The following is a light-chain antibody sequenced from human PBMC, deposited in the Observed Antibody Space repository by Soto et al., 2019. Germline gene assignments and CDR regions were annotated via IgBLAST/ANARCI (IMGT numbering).Light chain of an antibody. V-gene: IGLV2-14*01. CDR3: SSYTTTRTFWV. J-gene: IGLJ3*02. CDR2: EVS. Sequence: QSALTQPASVSGSPGQSITISCTGTSSDIGAYNYVSWYQQHPGKAPKLIISEVSDRPSGVSDRFSGSKSGNTASLTVSGLQAEDEADYFCSSYTTTRTFWVFGGGTKLTVL. CDR1: SSDIGAYNY.